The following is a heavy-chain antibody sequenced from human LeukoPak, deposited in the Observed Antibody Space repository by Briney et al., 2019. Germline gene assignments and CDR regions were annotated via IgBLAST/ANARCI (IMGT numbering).Heavy chain of an antibody. CDR1: GFTFSSYN. V-gene: IGHV3-21*01. D-gene: IGHD2-15*01. J-gene: IGHJ4*02. CDR2: ISSSSTYI. Sequence: GGSLRLSCAASGFTFSSYNMNWVRQAPGKGLEWVSSISSSSTYIYYADSVKGRFTISRDDAKNSLYVQMNSLRAEDTAVYYCATGPIVVARAHHYYFDCWGQGTLVTVSS. CDR3: ATGPIVVARAHHYYFDC.